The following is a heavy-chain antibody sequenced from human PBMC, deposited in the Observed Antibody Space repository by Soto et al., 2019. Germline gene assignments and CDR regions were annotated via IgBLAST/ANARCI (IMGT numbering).Heavy chain of an antibody. J-gene: IGHJ4*02. D-gene: IGHD5-18*01. V-gene: IGHV4-59*01. Sequence: PSETLSLTCAVYGGSFSGYYWSWIRHPPGKGLEWIGYMYNTGSTVYNPSLKSRVTISVDTSKNQFSLKLSSVTAADTAVYYCARGRGDTAMAWYYWGQGTLVTVSS. CDR1: GGSFSGYY. CDR2: MYNTGST. CDR3: ARGRGDTAMAWYY.